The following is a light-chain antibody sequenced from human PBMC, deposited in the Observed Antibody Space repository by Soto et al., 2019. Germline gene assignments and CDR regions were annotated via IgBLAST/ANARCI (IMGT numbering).Light chain of an antibody. J-gene: IGLJ3*02. V-gene: IGLV1-44*01. Sequence: QSVLTQAPSVSGTPGQRVTISCSGSNSNIGGNSESCYHHLPGTAPKLLIFNNSQRPSGVPDRLSGSKSSTSASLAIIGLQYADEAAYYCASWDDSLNGHWVFGGGTKLTVL. CDR2: NNS. CDR3: ASWDDSLNGHWV. CDR1: NSNIGGNS.